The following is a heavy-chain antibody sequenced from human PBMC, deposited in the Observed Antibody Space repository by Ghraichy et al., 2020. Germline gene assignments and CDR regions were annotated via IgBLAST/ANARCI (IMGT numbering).Heavy chain of an antibody. CDR3: AIPDIVVVPAAQNWFDP. CDR2: INPSGGST. V-gene: IGHV1-46*03. J-gene: IGHJ5*02. D-gene: IGHD2-2*01. Sequence: ASVKVSCKASGYTFTSYYMHWVRQAPGQGLEWMGIINPSGGSTSYAQKFQGRVTMTRDTSTSTVYMELSSLRSEDTAVYYCAIPDIVVVPAAQNWFDPWGQGTLVTVSS. CDR1: GYTFTSYY.